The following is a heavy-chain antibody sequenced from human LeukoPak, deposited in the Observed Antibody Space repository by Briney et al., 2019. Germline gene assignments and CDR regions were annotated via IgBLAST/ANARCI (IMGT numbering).Heavy chain of an antibody. CDR2: IKQDGSEK. V-gene: IGHV3-7*01. CDR3: ARHPRSRYRYSSSYGYYFDY. J-gene: IGHJ4*02. CDR1: GFTFSSYW. D-gene: IGHD6-13*01. Sequence: GGSLRLSCAASGFTFSSYWMSWVRQAPGKGLEWVANIKQDGSEKYYVDSVKGRFTISRDNAKNSLYLQMNSLRAEDTAVYYCARHPRSRYRYSSSYGYYFDYWGQGTLVTVSS.